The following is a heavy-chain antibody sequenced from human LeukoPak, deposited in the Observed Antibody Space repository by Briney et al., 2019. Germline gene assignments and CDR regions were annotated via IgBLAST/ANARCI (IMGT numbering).Heavy chain of an antibody. CDR2: INPSGGST. CDR1: GYTFTSYY. J-gene: IGHJ4*02. Sequence: ASVKVSCKASGYTFTSYYMHWVRQAPGQGLEWMGIINPSGGSTSYAQKFQGRVTMTRDTSTSTVYMELSSLRSEDTAVYYCARAYGSGSYTLLFFDYCGQGTLVTVSS. CDR3: ARAYGSGSYTLLFFDY. D-gene: IGHD3-10*01. V-gene: IGHV1-46*01.